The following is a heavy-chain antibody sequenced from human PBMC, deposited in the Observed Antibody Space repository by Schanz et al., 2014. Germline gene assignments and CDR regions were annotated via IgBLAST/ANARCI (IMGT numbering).Heavy chain of an antibody. Sequence: EVQLLESGGGLVQPGGSLRLSCAASGFTFSSYAMSWVRQAPGKGLEWVSAISASGGDTYYADSVKGRFTISRDNSKNTVYLQMNSLRPEDTAVYYCARDGYSVVVISPTESFDIWGQGTMVTVSP. CDR1: GFTFSSYA. CDR3: ARDGYSVVVISPTESFDI. CDR2: ISASGGDT. D-gene: IGHD2-21*01. V-gene: IGHV3-23*01. J-gene: IGHJ3*02.